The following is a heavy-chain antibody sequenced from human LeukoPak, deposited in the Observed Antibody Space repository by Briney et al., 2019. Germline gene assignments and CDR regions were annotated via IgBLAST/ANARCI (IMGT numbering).Heavy chain of an antibody. CDR2: IYPGDSDT. CDR1: GYSFTTNW. V-gene: IGHV5-51*01. CDR3: ARRADSSWSFDY. D-gene: IGHD6-13*01. Sequence: LGESLKISCKGSGYSFTTNWIGWVRQMPGKGLEWMGIIYPGDSDTRYSPSFQGQVTISADKSISTAYLQWSSLKASDIAMYYRARRADSSWSFDYWGQGTLVTVSS. J-gene: IGHJ4*02.